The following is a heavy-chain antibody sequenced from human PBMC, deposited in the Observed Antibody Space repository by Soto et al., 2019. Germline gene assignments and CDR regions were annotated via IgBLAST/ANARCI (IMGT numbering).Heavy chain of an antibody. CDR1: GYTFTGYY. CDR3: ARGYCSGGSCAREELDDAFDI. V-gene: IGHV1-2*04. CDR2: INPNSGGT. J-gene: IGHJ3*02. Sequence: EASLKVYCKASGYTFTGYYMHWVRQAPGQGLEWMGWINPNSGGTNYAQKFQGWVTMTRDTSISTAYMELSRLRSDDTAVYYCARGYCSGGSCAREELDDAFDIWGQGTMVTVSS. D-gene: IGHD2-15*01.